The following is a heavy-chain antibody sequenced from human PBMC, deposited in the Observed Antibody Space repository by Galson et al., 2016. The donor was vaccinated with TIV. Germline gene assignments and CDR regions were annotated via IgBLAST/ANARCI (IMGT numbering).Heavy chain of an antibody. CDR2: IDSSGVNI. CDR1: GFTFSDYY. CDR3: ARDISQLGSENYYSPRMGLDV. Sequence: SLRLSCAASGFTFSDYYMSWIRQAPGKGLEWLSYIDSSGVNILYADSVKGRFTISRDNAKNSLFLQMNTLRAEDTAVYYCARDISQLGSENYYSPRMGLDVWGQGTTVTVSS. D-gene: IGHD3-10*02. V-gene: IGHV3-11*04. J-gene: IGHJ6*02.